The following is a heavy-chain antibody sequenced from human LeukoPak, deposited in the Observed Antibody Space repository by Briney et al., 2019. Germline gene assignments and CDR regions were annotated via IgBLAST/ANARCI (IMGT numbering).Heavy chain of an antibody. J-gene: IGHJ6*02. Sequence: QSGGSLRLSCAASGFTFSSYAMSWVRQAPGKGLEWVSAISGSGGSTYYADSVKGRSTISRDNSKNTLYLQMNSLRAEDTAVYYCAKGLRQLATYYYYGMDVWGQGTTVTVSS. D-gene: IGHD6-6*01. CDR3: AKGLRQLATYYYYGMDV. CDR2: ISGSGGST. CDR1: GFTFSSYA. V-gene: IGHV3-23*01.